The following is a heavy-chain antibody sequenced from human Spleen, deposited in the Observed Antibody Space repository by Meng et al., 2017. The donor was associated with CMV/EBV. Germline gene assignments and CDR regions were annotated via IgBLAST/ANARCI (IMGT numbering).Heavy chain of an antibody. D-gene: IGHD2-2*02. J-gene: IGHJ4*02. CDR2: ISYDGSNK. Sequence: GGSLRLSCAASGFTFSSYAMHWVRQAPGKGLEWVAVISYDGSNKYYADSVKGRFTISRDKSKNTLYLQMNSLRAEDTAVYYCAREGRHCSSTSCYSLDYWGQGTLVTVSS. CDR1: GFTFSSYA. CDR3: AREGRHCSSTSCYSLDY. V-gene: IGHV3-30-3*01.